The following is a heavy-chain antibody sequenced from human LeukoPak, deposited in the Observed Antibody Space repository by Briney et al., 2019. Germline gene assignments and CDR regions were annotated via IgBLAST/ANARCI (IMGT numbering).Heavy chain of an antibody. V-gene: IGHV3-20*04. Sequence: GGSLRLSCAASGFTFDDYGMSWVRQAPGKGLEWVSGINWNGGSTGYADSVKGRFTISRDNAKNSLYLQMNGLRAEDTALYYCARDPKYYYDSSGYYPYYFDYWGQGTLVTVSS. CDR3: ARDPKYYYDSSGYYPYYFDY. J-gene: IGHJ4*02. CDR1: GFTFDDYG. D-gene: IGHD3-22*01. CDR2: INWNGGST.